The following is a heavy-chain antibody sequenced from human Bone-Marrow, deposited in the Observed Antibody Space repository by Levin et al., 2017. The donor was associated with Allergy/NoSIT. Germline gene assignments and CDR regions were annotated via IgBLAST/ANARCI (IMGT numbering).Heavy chain of an antibody. CDR3: ARGAYSFDD. Sequence: AGGSLRLSCAAFHTYAMTWVRQAPGKGLEWISAISGTGGSTYYADSVKGRFTVSRDNSKDTLYLQMNGLRVDDTAVYYCARGAYSFDDWGQGTLVTVSS. CDR1: HTYA. CDR2: ISGTGGST. J-gene: IGHJ4*02. V-gene: IGHV3-23*01.